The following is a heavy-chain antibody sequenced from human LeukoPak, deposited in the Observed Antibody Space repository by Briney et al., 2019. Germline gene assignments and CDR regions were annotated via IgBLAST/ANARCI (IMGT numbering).Heavy chain of an antibody. CDR2: IYTSGST. CDR1: GGSISSHY. D-gene: IGHD3-10*01. Sequence: SETLSLTCTVSGGSISSHYWSWIRQPAGKGLEWIGRIYTSGSTNYNPSLKSRVTMSVDTSKNQFSLKLSSVTAADTAVYYCARGGILWFGELSPTSFDIWGQGTMVTVSS. CDR3: ARGGILWFGELSPTSFDI. J-gene: IGHJ3*02. V-gene: IGHV4-4*07.